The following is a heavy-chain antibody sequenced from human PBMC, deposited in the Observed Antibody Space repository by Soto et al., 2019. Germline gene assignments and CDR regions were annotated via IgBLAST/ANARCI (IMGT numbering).Heavy chain of an antibody. V-gene: IGHV1-18*01. Sequence: QVHLVQSGAEVKKPGASLKVSCKASGYTFTSYGIVWVRQAPGQGLEWMGWISTYNVDTKYAQKSKGRVTMSTDTSTTTAYMKLTSLTSDDTATYYCARGGFAYGYLDFWGQGTLATVSS. CDR3: ARGGFAYGYLDF. J-gene: IGHJ4*02. CDR2: ISTYNVDT. CDR1: GYTFTSYG. D-gene: IGHD5-18*01.